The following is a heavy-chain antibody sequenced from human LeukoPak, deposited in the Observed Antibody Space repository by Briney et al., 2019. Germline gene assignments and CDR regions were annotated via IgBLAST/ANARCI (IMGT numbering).Heavy chain of an antibody. CDR2: MNSDGSST. Sequence: GGSLRLSCAASGFTLSSYWVHWVRQAPGKGLVWVSRMNSDGSSTTYADSVKGRFTISRDNAKNTLYLQMNSLRAGDTAVYHCAREAFNYGDHYFDYWGQGTLVTVSS. CDR3: AREAFNYGDHYFDY. CDR1: GFTLSSYW. V-gene: IGHV3-74*01. D-gene: IGHD4-17*01. J-gene: IGHJ4*02.